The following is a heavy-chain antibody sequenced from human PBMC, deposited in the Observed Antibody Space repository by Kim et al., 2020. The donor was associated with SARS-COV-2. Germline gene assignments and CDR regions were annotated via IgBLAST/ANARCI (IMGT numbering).Heavy chain of an antibody. D-gene: IGHD2-15*01. CDR2: ISYDGSNK. V-gene: IGHV3-30*18. CDR3: AKDPRKIKNCSGGSCYRNWFDP. CDR1: GFTFSSYG. J-gene: IGHJ5*02. Sequence: GGSLRLSCAASGFTFSSYGMHWVRQAPGKGLEWVAVISYDGSNKYYADSVKGRFTISRDNSKNTLYLQMNSLRAEDTAVYYCAKDPRKIKNCSGGSCYRNWFDPWGQGTLVTVSS.